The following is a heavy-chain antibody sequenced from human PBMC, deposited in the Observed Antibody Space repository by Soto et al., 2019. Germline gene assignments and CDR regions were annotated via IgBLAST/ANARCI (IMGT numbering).Heavy chain of an antibody. Sequence: QVQLVQSGAEVKKPGSSVKVSCTASGGTFSSYAISWVRQAPEQGLEWMGGIIPIFGTANYAQKFQGRVTITADESTSTAYMELSSLRSEDTAVYYCARAKQGIGWNHHDFDYWGQGTLVTVSS. CDR3: ARAKQGIGWNHHDFDY. V-gene: IGHV1-69*01. CDR1: GGTFSSYA. J-gene: IGHJ4*02. CDR2: IIPIFGTA. D-gene: IGHD1-1*01.